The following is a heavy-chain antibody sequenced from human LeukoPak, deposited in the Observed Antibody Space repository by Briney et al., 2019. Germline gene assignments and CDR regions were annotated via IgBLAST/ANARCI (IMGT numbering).Heavy chain of an antibody. V-gene: IGHV4-31*03. J-gene: IGHJ6*03. CDR3: ATTAYYFYVDV. D-gene: IGHD1-26*01. CDR2: IYYSGST. CDR1: GGSVSSGGYY. Sequence: SETLSLTCTVSGGSVSSGGYYWSWIRQHPGKGLEWIGYIYYSGSTYYNPSRKSRLTISLDTSTNQFSLKLGSVTAADTAVYYCATTAYYFYVDVWGKGTTITVSS.